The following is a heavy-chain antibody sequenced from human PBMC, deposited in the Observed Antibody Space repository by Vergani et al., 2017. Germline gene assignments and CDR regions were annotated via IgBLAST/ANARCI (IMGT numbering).Heavy chain of an antibody. J-gene: IGHJ4*02. CDR1: GGSISSGSYY. D-gene: IGHD6-13*01. CDR2: IYTSGST. V-gene: IGHV4-61*02. CDR3: ARDTRSSSWYACFDY. Sequence: QVQLQESGPGLVKPSQTLSLTCTVSGGSISSGSYYWSWIRQPAGKGLEWIGRIYTSGSTNYNPSLKSRVTMSVDTSKNQFSLKLSSVTAADTAVYDCARDTRSSSWYACFDYWGQGSLVTVSS.